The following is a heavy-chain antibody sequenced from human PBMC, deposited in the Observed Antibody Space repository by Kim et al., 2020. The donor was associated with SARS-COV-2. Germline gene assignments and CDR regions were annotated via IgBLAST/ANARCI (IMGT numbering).Heavy chain of an antibody. D-gene: IGHD3-10*01. CDR3: ASNRCYYGSGGYYLDY. Sequence: GGSLRLSCAASGFTFSSYGMHWVRQAPGKGLEWVAVIWYDGSNKYYADSVKGRFTISRDNSKNTLYLQMNSLRAEDTAVYYCASNRCYYGSGGYYLDYWGQGTLVTVSS. J-gene: IGHJ4*02. CDR2: IWYDGSNK. V-gene: IGHV3-33*01. CDR1: GFTFSSYG.